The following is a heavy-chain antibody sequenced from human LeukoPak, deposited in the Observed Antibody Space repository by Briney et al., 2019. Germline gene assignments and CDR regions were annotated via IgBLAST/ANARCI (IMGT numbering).Heavy chain of an antibody. CDR2: IKQDGSEK. V-gene: IGHV3-7*01. Sequence: QSGGSLRLSCAASGFTLSKHWMTWVRQAPGKGLECVAIIKQDGSEKYYVNSVKGRFTISRDNAKNSLYLQMNSLRVEDTAVYYCAREGWFGESPFDYWGQGTLVTVSS. D-gene: IGHD3-10*01. CDR3: AREGWFGESPFDY. CDR1: GFTLSKHW. J-gene: IGHJ4*02.